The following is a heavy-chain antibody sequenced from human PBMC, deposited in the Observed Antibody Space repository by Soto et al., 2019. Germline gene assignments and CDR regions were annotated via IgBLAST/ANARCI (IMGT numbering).Heavy chain of an antibody. Sequence: GESLKISCKGSGYSFTSYWIGWVRQMPGKGLEWMGIIYPGDSDTRYSPSFQGQVTISADKSISTAYLQWSSLKASDTAMYYCERNSWRYGNYYYGMDVWGQGTTVTVSS. CDR3: ERNSWRYGNYYYGMDV. J-gene: IGHJ6*02. CDR1: GYSFTSYW. CDR2: IYPGDSDT. V-gene: IGHV5-51*01. D-gene: IGHD6-13*01.